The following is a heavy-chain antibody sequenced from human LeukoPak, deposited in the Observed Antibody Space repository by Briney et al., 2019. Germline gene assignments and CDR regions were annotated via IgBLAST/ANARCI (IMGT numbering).Heavy chain of an antibody. Sequence: PGGSLRLSCAASGFNFSIYAMHWVRQAPGKGLEWVAFIRYDGSNKYYADSVKGRFTISRDNSKNTLYLQMDSLRAEDTAVYYCAKDHKYRIAAAGRGWYFDYWGQGTLVTVSS. CDR2: IRYDGSNK. CDR1: GFNFSIYA. CDR3: AKDHKYRIAAAGRGWYFDY. D-gene: IGHD6-13*01. J-gene: IGHJ4*02. V-gene: IGHV3-30*02.